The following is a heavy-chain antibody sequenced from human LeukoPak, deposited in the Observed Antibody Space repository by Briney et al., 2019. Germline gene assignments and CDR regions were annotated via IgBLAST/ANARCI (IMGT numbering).Heavy chain of an antibody. J-gene: IGHJ4*02. CDR1: GFTFSSYS. Sequence: GGSLRLSCAASGFTFSSYSMNWVRQAPGKGLEWVSSISSSSSYIYYADSVKGRFTISRDNAKNSLYLQMNSLRAEDTAVYYCARYGALITIFGVVGDYFDYWGQGTLVTVSS. CDR3: ARYGALITIFGVVGDYFDY. D-gene: IGHD3-3*01. CDR2: ISSSSSYI. V-gene: IGHV3-21*01.